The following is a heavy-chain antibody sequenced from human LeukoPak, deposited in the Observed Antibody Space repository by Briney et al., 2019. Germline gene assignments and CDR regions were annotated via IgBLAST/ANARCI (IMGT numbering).Heavy chain of an antibody. CDR1: GFAFSSYD. J-gene: IGHJ4*02. CDR3: APLGDSIY. CDR2: IGHAGDT. V-gene: IGHV3-13*01. Sequence: GGSLGLSCAASGFAFSSYDMHWVRQVSGKGLEWVSAIGHAGDTSYADSVKGRFTISREDAKNYFFLQMNSLRAGDTAVYFCAPLGDSIYWGQGTLVTVSS. D-gene: IGHD1-26*01.